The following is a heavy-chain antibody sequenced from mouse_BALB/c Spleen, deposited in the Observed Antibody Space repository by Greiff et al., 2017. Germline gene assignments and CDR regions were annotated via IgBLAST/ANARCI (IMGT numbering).Heavy chain of an antibody. CDR2: LNPSNGGT. CDR3: TRRWFAY. V-gene: IGHV1S81*02. CDR1: GYTFTSYY. Sequence: QVHLQQSGAERVKPGASVKLSCKASGYTFTSYYMYWVKRRPGQGLEWIGELNPSNGGTNFNEKFKSKATLTVDKSSSTAYMQLSSLTSEDSAVYYWTRRWFAYWPQETLVNESA. J-gene: IGHJ3*01.